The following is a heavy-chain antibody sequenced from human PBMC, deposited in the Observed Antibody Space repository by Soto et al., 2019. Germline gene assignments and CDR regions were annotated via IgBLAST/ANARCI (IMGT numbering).Heavy chain of an antibody. V-gene: IGHV1-69*14. J-gene: IGHJ5*02. Sequence: QVQLVQSGAEVKKPGSSVKVSCKTSGGTSNNYAVSWVRQAPGQGLEWMGGIIPIYDITNSAQKFQGRVTITADKSTRTAYMELSSLTSEDTAVYYCAGLSTTDYFGSGKSWFGPWGQGTLVTVSS. CDR3: AGLSTTDYFGSGKSWFGP. CDR1: GGTSNNYA. D-gene: IGHD3-10*01. CDR2: IIPIYDIT.